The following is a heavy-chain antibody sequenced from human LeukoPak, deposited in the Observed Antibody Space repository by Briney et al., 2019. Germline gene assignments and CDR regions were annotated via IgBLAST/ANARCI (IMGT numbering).Heavy chain of an antibody. CDR2: IIPIFGTA. CDR1: GGTFSSYA. Sequence: GASVKVSCKASGGTFSSYAISWVRQAPGQGLEWMGGIIPIFGTANYAQKFQGRVTITADESTSTAYMELSSLRSEDTAVYYCARGEQQLPYYYYYYMDVWGKGTTVTVSS. D-gene: IGHD6-13*01. V-gene: IGHV1-69*13. J-gene: IGHJ6*03. CDR3: ARGEQQLPYYYYYYMDV.